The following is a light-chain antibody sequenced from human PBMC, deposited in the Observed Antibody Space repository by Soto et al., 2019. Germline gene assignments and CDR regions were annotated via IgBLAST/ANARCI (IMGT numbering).Light chain of an antibody. CDR2: EVT. Sequence: QSVLTQPPSASGFPGQSVTISCTGTSSDVGYYDYVSWYQQHPGKAPKLVIYEVTKRPSGVPDRVSASKSGNTASLTASGLRAEDEADYYCSSYTSSYVVFGGGTKLTVL. V-gene: IGLV2-8*01. J-gene: IGLJ2*01. CDR1: SSDVGYYDY. CDR3: SSYTSSYVV.